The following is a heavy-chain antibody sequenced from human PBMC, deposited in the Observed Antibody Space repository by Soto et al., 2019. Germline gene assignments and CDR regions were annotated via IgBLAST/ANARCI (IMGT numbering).Heavy chain of an antibody. D-gene: IGHD3-10*01. CDR1: GGSFSGYY. CDR2: IYYSGSA. CDR3: ARGVGFGYYYYHMDL. J-gene: IGHJ6*02. Sequence: PSETLSLTCAVYGGSFSGYYWSWIRQPPGKGLEWIGYIYYSGSADYNPSLGSRVTISIDTSKNQFSLKLTSVTAADTAVYYCARGVGFGYYYYHMDLWGQGTTVTVSS. V-gene: IGHV4-34*01.